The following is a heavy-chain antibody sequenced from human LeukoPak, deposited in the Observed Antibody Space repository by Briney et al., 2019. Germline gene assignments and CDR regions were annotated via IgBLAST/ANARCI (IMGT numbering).Heavy chain of an antibody. CDR1: GFTFSNAW. CDR3: TTDGSEALKYVWGSYRPTTPIYY. V-gene: IGHV3-15*01. J-gene: IGHJ4*02. D-gene: IGHD3-16*02. CDR2: IKSKTDGGTT. Sequence: GGSLRLSCAASGFTFSNAWMSWVRQAPGKGLEWVGRIKSKTDGGTTDYAAPVKGRFTISRDDSKNTLYLQMNSLKTEDTAVYYCTTDGSEALKYVWGSYRPTTPIYYWGQGTLVTVSS.